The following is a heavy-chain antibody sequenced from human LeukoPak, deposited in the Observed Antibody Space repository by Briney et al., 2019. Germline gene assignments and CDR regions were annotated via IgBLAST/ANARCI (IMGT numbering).Heavy chain of an antibody. J-gene: IGHJ4*02. V-gene: IGHV3-30*18. CDR3: AKAPAGYSSGWAPDY. CDR2: ISYDGSNK. Sequence: GGSLRLSCAASGFTFSSYGMHWVRQAPGKGLEWVAVISYDGSNKYYADSVKGRFTISRDNSKNTLYLQMNSVRAEHAYVFYCAKAPAGYSSGWAPDYWGQGTLVTVSS. D-gene: IGHD6-19*01. CDR1: GFTFSSYG.